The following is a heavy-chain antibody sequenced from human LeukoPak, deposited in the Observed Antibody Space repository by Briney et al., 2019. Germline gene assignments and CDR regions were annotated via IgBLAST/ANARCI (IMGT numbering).Heavy chain of an antibody. J-gene: IGHJ4*02. CDR3: ARDNVVVPAALYY. D-gene: IGHD2-2*01. Sequence: GASVKVSCKASGGTFSSYAISWVRQAPGQGLEWMGWISAYNGNTNYAQKLQGRVTMTTDTSTSTAYMELRSLRSDDTAVYYCARDNVVVPAALYYWGQGTLVTVSS. V-gene: IGHV1-18*01. CDR1: GGTFSSYA. CDR2: ISAYNGNT.